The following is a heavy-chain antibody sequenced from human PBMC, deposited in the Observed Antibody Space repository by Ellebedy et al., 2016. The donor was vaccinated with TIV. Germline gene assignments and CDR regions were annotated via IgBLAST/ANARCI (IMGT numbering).Heavy chain of an antibody. CDR1: GFNFRSYW. CDR3: ARRASYGDYAVQVNPWFDP. CDR2: IRQEGDEI. V-gene: IGHV3-7*01. Sequence: GESLKISCAAPGFNFRSYWMTWVRQAPGKGLEWVAKIRQEGDEIYYVESVKGRFTISRDNAKNSLFLQMNNLRVEDTVVYYCARRASYGDYAVQVNPWFDPWGQGTLVTVSS. D-gene: IGHD4-17*01. J-gene: IGHJ5*02.